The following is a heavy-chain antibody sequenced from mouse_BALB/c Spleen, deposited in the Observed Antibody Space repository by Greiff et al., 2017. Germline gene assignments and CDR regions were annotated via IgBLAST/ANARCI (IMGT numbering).Heavy chain of an antibody. D-gene: IGHD2-4*01. J-gene: IGHJ4*01. V-gene: IGHV5-6*01. CDR3: ARGMITTGDYYAMDY. Sequence: EVKLVESGGDLVKPGGSLKLSCAASGFTFSSYGMSWVRQTPDKRLEWVATISSGGSYTYYPDSVKGRFTISRDNAKNTLYLQMSSLKSEDTAMYYCARGMITTGDYYAMDYWGQGTSVTVSS. CDR1: GFTFSSYG. CDR2: ISSGGSYT.